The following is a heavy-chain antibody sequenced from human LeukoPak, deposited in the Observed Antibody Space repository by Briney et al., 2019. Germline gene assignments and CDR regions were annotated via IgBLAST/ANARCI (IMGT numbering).Heavy chain of an antibody. V-gene: IGHV1-69*13. Sequence: SVKVSCKASGGTFSSYAISWVRQAPGQGLEWMGGIIPIFGTANYAQRFQGRVTITADESTSTAYMELSSLRSEDTAVYYCARDGSLQSYYSDYWGQGTLDTVSS. CDR2: IIPIFGTA. CDR1: GGTFSSYA. CDR3: ARDGSLQSYYSDY. J-gene: IGHJ4*02.